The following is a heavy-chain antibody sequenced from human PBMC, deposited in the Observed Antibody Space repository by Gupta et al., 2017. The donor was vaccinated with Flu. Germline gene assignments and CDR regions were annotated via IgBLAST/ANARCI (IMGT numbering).Heavy chain of an antibody. CDR2: IYSGGST. V-gene: IGHV3-66*02. CDR1: GFTVSSNY. D-gene: IGHD6-19*01. CDR3: ARDMRSVSIAVAGYFDY. J-gene: IGHJ4*02. Sequence: EVQLVESGGGLVQPGGSLRLSCAASGFTVSSNYMSWVRQAPGKGLEWVSVIYSGGSTYYADSVKGRFTISRDNSKNTLYLQMNSLRAEDTAVYYCARDMRSVSIAVAGYFDYWGQGTLVTVSS.